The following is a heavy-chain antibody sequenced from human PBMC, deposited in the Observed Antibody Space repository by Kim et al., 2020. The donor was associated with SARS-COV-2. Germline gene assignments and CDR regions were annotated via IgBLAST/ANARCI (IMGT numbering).Heavy chain of an antibody. D-gene: IGHD2-21*01. J-gene: IGHJ4*02. CDR2: ISYDGSNK. V-gene: IGHV3-30*18. Sequence: GGSLRLSCAASGFTFSSYGMHWVRQAPGKGLEWVAVISYDGSNKYYADSVKGRFTISRDNSKNTLYLQMNSLRAEDTAVYYCANLLRVEHFDYWGQGTLVTVSS. CDR1: GFTFSSYG. CDR3: ANLLRVEHFDY.